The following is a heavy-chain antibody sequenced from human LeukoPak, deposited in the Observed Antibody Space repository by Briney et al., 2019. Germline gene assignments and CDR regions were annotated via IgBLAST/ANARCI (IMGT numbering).Heavy chain of an antibody. D-gene: IGHD5/OR15-5a*01. Sequence: TGGSLRLSCVASGFTFSSFWMHWVRQAPGKGLVWVSRINSDGSTTNYADFVKGRFTISRDNAKNTLYLQVNSLRVDDTAVYYCARDLHVWGKGTTVTISS. CDR3: ARDLHV. CDR1: GFTFSSFW. CDR2: INSDGSTT. V-gene: IGHV3-74*01. J-gene: IGHJ6*04.